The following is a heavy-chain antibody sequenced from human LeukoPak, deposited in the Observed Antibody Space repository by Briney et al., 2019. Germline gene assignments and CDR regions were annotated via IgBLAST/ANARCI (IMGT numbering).Heavy chain of an antibody. CDR3: AKDPSFTSSNCHPPGI. V-gene: IGHV3-30*02. D-gene: IGHD2-2*01. CDR2: IRYDGSNQ. Sequence: AGGSLRLSCAASGFTFSSYGMNWVRQAPGKGLEWVAFIRYDGSNQYYADSVKGRITISRDNSKNTLYLQMNSLRAEDTAVYYCAKDPSFTSSNCHPPGIWGQGTMVTVSS. CDR1: GFTFSSYG. J-gene: IGHJ3*02.